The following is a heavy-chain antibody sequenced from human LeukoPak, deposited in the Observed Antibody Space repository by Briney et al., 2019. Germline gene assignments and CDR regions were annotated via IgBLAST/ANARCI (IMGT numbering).Heavy chain of an antibody. CDR1: GGSIRSSYYY. CDR3: ARPNRLGRLDAFNI. Sequence: PSETLSLTCTVSGGSIRSSYYYWGWIRQPPGKGLEWIGSIYDSGSTYYNPSLKSRVTISVDTSKNQFSLKLSSVTAAATAVYYCARPNRLGRLDAFNIWGQGTMVTVSS. V-gene: IGHV4-39*01. CDR2: IYDSGST. J-gene: IGHJ3*02. D-gene: IGHD1-26*01.